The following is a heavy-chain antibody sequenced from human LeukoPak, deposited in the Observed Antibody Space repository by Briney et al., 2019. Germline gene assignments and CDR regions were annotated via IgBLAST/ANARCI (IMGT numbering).Heavy chain of an antibody. CDR2: IGTGDNK. CDR3: AISRIAVGS. Sequence: GGSLRLSCEASGFTFSSYEMNWVRQAPGKGLEWVSYIGTGDNKHYADSLKGRFTTSRDDAKNSLYLQMNSLRAEDTAVYYCAISRIAVGSWGQGTLVTVSS. D-gene: IGHD6-19*01. J-gene: IGHJ5*02. CDR1: GFTFSSYE. V-gene: IGHV3-48*03.